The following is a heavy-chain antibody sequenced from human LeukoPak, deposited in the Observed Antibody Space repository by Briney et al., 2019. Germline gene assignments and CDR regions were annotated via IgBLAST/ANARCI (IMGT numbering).Heavy chain of an antibody. J-gene: IGHJ4*02. CDR1: GYTFTTYD. CDR3: ARVAGNCGGDCYRLVY. V-gene: IGHV1-8*01. D-gene: IGHD2-21*01. Sequence: GASVKVSCKASGYTFTTYDINWARQATGQGLEWMAWMNPNSGNTGYAQKFQGRVTMTRNTSISTAYMELSSLRSEGTAVYYCARVAGNCGGDCYRLVYWGQGTLVTVAS. CDR2: MNPNSGNT.